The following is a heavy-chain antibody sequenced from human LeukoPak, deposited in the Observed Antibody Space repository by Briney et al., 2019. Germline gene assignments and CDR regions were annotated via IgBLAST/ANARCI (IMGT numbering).Heavy chain of an antibody. V-gene: IGHV1-8*01. Sequence: ASVKVSCKASGYTFTSYDINWVRQATGQGLEWMGWMNPNSGNTGYAQKFQERVTMTRNTSISTAYLELSSLRSEHTAVYYCARGVRYFEWLSPNYSYGMDVWGQGATVTVSS. CDR1: GYTFTSYD. D-gene: IGHD3-9*01. CDR3: ARGVRYFEWLSPNYSYGMDV. CDR2: MNPNSGNT. J-gene: IGHJ6*02.